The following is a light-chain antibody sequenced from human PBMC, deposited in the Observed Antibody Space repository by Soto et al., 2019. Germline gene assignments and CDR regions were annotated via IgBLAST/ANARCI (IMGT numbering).Light chain of an antibody. CDR3: QQRSNWPPTWT. CDR1: QSVSSY. CDR2: DAS. V-gene: IGKV3-11*01. Sequence: EIVLTQSPATLSLSPGERATLSCRASQSVSSYLAWYQQKPGQAPRLLIYDASNRATVIPARFSGSGSGTDFTLTISSLEAEDFAVYYCQQRSNWPPTWTFGQGTKVEIK. J-gene: IGKJ1*01.